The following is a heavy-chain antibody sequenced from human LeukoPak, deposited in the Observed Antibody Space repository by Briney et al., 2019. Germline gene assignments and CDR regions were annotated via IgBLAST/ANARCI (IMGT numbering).Heavy chain of an antibody. CDR1: GGSISSSSYY. Sequence: SETLSLTCTVSGGSISSSSYYWGWIRQPPGKGLEWIGSIYYSGSTYYNPSLKSRVTISVDTSKNQFSLKLSSVTAADTAVYYCASPGKNFDYWGQGTLVTVSS. CDR2: IYYSGST. V-gene: IGHV4-39*01. CDR3: ASPGKNFDY. J-gene: IGHJ4*02.